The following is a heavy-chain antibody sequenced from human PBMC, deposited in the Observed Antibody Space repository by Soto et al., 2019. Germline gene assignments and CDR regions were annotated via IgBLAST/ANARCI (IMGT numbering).Heavy chain of an antibody. J-gene: IGHJ3*02. CDR1: GGSISSYY. V-gene: IGHV4-59*01. D-gene: IGHD6-19*01. Sequence: WETLSLTCTVSGGSISSYYWSWIRQPPGKGLEWIGYIYYSGSTNYNPSLKSRVTISVDTSKNQFSLKLSSVTAADTAVYYCARAPGGVAGLLDAFDIWGQGTMVTVSS. CDR3: ARAPGGVAGLLDAFDI. CDR2: IYYSGST.